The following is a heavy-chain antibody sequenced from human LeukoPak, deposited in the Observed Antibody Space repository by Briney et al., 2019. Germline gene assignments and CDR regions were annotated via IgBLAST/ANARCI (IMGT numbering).Heavy chain of an antibody. CDR1: EYIFTDYY. Sequence: ASMKVSCNASEYIFTDYYIHWVRHAPGQGLELMGWINPHSGGTNYAQNFKYRVTMTGDTSISTAYMELSRMISDDTAIYYCARGGDNYDILTQWGQGALVTVSS. D-gene: IGHD3-9*01. CDR3: ARGGDNYDILTQ. CDR2: INPHSGGT. V-gene: IGHV1-2*02. J-gene: IGHJ4*02.